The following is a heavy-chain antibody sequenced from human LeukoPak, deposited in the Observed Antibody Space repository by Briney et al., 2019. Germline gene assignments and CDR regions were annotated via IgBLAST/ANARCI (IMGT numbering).Heavy chain of an antibody. D-gene: IGHD3-3*01. CDR1: SGSISSYY. J-gene: IGHJ6*02. Sequence: PSETLSLTCTVSSGSISSYYWSWIRQPPGKGLEWIGYIYYSGSTNYNPSLKGRVTISVEPSKNQFSLKLSSVTAADTAVYYCAIGGQFGVVPYWDYYYGMDVWGQGTTVTVSS. CDR3: AIGGQFGVVPYWDYYYGMDV. V-gene: IGHV4-59*01. CDR2: IYYSGST.